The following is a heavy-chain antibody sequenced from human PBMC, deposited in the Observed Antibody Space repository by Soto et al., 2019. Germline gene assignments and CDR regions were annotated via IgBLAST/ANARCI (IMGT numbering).Heavy chain of an antibody. D-gene: IGHD4-17*01. CDR1: GGSISSYY. CDR2: IYYSGST. V-gene: IGHV4-59*08. CDR3: GSRYGGTLDY. Sequence: QVQLQESGPGLVKPSETLSLTCTVSGGSISSYYWSWIRQPPGKGLEWIGYIYYSGSTNYNPSLKSRVTISVDTSKNQFSLKLSSVTAADTAVYYCGSRYGGTLDYWGQGTLVTVSS. J-gene: IGHJ4*02.